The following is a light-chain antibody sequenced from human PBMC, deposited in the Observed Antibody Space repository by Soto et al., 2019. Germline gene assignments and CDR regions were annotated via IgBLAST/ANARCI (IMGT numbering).Light chain of an antibody. J-gene: IGKJ1*01. CDR1: QSVSTY. V-gene: IGKV3-11*01. CDR3: QQRTNWLWT. CDR2: DAS. Sequence: EIVLTQSPATLSLSPGERATLSCRASQSVSTYLAWYQQKPGQAPRLLINDASKRATGIPARFSGSGSGTDFTLTISRLEPEDFAVYYCQQRTNWLWTFGQGTTVEIK.